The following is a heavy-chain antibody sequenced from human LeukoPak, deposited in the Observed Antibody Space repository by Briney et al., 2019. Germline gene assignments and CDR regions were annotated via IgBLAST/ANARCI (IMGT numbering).Heavy chain of an antibody. J-gene: IGHJ6*03. CDR3: ARETSQKGAHYMDV. CDR1: CGSIDSSSYY. D-gene: IGHD3-16*01. CDR2: IYYSGST. V-gene: IGHV4-61*01. Sequence: SEPLSLTYSVSCGSIDSSSYYWAWIRQPPGKGLEWIGYIYYSGSTNYNPSLKSRVTIPVDTSKNQFSLKLSSVTAADTAVYYCARETSQKGAHYMDVWGKGTTVTISS.